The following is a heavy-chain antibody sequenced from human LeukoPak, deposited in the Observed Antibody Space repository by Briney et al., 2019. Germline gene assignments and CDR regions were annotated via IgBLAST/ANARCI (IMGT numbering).Heavy chain of an antibody. Sequence: PSETLSLTCTVSAGSISNYYWSWVRQPAGKGLEWIGRIYTSGRTDYNPSLKSRVTMSVDTPKKQFSLKLSSVTAGDTAVYFCANGGSSGSYFEDWGQGTLVTVSS. CDR1: AGSISNYY. CDR3: ANGGSSGSYFED. D-gene: IGHD1-26*01. V-gene: IGHV4-4*07. CDR2: IYTSGRT. J-gene: IGHJ4*02.